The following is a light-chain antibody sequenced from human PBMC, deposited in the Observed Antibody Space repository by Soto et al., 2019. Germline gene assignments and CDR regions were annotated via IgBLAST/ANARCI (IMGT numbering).Light chain of an antibody. J-gene: IGKJ5*01. CDR1: RGISSY. V-gene: IGKV1-9*01. CDR3: QQLNSYPQT. CDR2: SAS. Sequence: IHRNRSPSTLSVSLGDRLTINSKASRGISSYLAWYQQKPGKPPKLLVYSASTLQSGVPSRFSGSGSGPDFTLTISSLQPEDSATYFCQQLNSYPQTFGQGTRLEIK.